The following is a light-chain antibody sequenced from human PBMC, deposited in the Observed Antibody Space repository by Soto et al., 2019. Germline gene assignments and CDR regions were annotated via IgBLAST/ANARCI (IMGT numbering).Light chain of an antibody. CDR1: SSDVGGYNY. J-gene: IGLJ2*01. CDR2: DVI. V-gene: IGLV2-11*01. Sequence: QSALTQPRSVSGSPGQSVTISCTGTSSDVGGYNYVSWYQQHPGKAPKLMIYDVIKRPSGVPDRFSGSKSGNTASLTISGLQAEDEADYYCCSYAGSYTFLVFGGGTKLTVL. CDR3: CSYAGSYTFLV.